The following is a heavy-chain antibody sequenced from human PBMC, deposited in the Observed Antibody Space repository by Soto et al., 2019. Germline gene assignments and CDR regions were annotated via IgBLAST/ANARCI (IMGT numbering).Heavy chain of an antibody. CDR2: IYYNGNT. D-gene: IGHD7-27*01. J-gene: IGHJ4*02. CDR1: GGSISSYY. CDR3: ARRSTGALGY. Sequence: QVQLQESGPGLVKPSETLSLTCTVSGGSISSYYWTWIRQPPGKGLEWIGYIYYNGNTNYNPSLKSRVTISEDTSKNQFSLNLNSVTAADTAVYYFARRSTGALGYWGQGTLVTVSS. V-gene: IGHV4-59*01.